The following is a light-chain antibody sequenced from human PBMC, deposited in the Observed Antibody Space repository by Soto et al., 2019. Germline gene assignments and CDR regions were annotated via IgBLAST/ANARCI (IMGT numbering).Light chain of an antibody. CDR2: GAS. Sequence: EIVLTQSPGTLSLSPGERATLSCRASQSISSSYLAWYQQKTGQAPRLLIYGASSRATGIPDRFSGSGSGTDFTLTISRLEPEDFAVYYCQQYDNSPYTFGQGTKLEIK. CDR1: QSISSSY. CDR3: QQYDNSPYT. J-gene: IGKJ2*01. V-gene: IGKV3-20*01.